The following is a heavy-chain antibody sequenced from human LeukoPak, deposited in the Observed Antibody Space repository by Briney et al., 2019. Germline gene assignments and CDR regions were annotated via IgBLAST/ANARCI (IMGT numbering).Heavy chain of an antibody. Sequence: GGSPRLSCAASGFTFSSYWMHWVRQAPGKGLVWVSRINPDGSSTTYADSVKGRFTMSRDNAANMLYLQMNSLRADDTAVHYCVIEIAGAGNDHWGQGTLVTVSS. CDR3: VIEIAGAGNDH. CDR1: GFTFSSYW. J-gene: IGHJ4*02. CDR2: INPDGSST. V-gene: IGHV3-74*01. D-gene: IGHD6-19*01.